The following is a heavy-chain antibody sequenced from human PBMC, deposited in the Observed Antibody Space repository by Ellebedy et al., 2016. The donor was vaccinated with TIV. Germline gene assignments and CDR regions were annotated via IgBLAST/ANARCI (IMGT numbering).Heavy chain of an antibody. D-gene: IGHD5-18*01. CDR2: IYTSGST. Sequence: MPSETLSLTCTVSGGSISSYYWSWIRQPAGKGLEWIGRIYTSGSTNYNPSLKSRVTMSVDTSKNQFSLKLSSVTAADTAVYYCARDKRDTAMVWSAFDIWGQGTMVTVSS. CDR3: ARDKRDTAMVWSAFDI. J-gene: IGHJ3*02. V-gene: IGHV4-4*07. CDR1: GGSISSYY.